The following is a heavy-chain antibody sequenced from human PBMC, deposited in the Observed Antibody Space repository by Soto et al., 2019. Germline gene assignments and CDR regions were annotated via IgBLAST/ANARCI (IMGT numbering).Heavy chain of an antibody. CDR2: FDPEDGET. V-gene: IGHV1-24*01. Sequence: ASVKVSCKVSGYTLTELSMHWVRQAPGKGLEWMGGFDPEDGETIYAQKFQGRVTMTEDTSTDTAYMELSSLRSEDTAVYYCATADYDFWSGYLTTPFDYWGQGTLVTGSS. CDR3: ATADYDFWSGYLTTPFDY. CDR1: GYTLTELS. D-gene: IGHD3-3*01. J-gene: IGHJ4*02.